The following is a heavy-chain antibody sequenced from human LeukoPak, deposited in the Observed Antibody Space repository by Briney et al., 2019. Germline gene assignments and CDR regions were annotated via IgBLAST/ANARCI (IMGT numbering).Heavy chain of an antibody. V-gene: IGHV3-21*01. CDR3: ARDKAVADIDY. J-gene: IGHJ4*02. CDR1: GFTFSSYV. D-gene: IGHD6-19*01. Sequence: GGSLRLSCLASGFTFSSYVMNWVRQTPGKGLEWVSSISVSGGSTFYADSVKGRFTISRDNAKNSLYLQMNSLRAEDTAVYYCARDKAVADIDYWGQGTLVTVSS. CDR2: ISVSGGST.